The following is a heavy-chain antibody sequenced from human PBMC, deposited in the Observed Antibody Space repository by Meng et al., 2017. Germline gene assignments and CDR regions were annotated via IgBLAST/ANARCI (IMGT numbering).Heavy chain of an antibody. V-gene: IGHV4-61*01. CDR2: IYYSGSA. D-gene: IGHD6-19*01. Sequence: QESGPGLVTPSETLSLTCSVSGGSVSSGSYYWSWIRQPPGKGLEWIGYIYYSGSAHYNPSLKSRVTMSVDTSKNQFSLELNSVTTADTAMYYCAYRLAVAPQDWYFDVWGRGTLVTVSS. CDR3: AYRLAVAPQDWYFDV. CDR1: GGSVSSGSYY. J-gene: IGHJ2*01.